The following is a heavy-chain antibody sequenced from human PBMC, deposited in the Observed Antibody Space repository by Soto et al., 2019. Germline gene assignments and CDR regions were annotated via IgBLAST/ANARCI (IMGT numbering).Heavy chain of an antibody. J-gene: IGHJ4*02. CDR2: IYYSGST. D-gene: IGHD2-21*02. CDR1: GGSVSSSSYY. V-gene: IGHV4-39*01. CDR3: ARHSYCGVDCYSASLAY. Sequence: SETLSLTCTVSGGSVSSSSYYWGWIRQPPGKGLEWIGSIYYSGSTYYNPSLKSRVTISVDTSKNQFSLKLSSVTAADTAVFFCARHSYCGVDCYSASLAYWAKGTLVTVSS.